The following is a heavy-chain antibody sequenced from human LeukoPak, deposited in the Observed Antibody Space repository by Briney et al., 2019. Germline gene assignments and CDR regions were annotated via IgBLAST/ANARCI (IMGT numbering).Heavy chain of an antibody. CDR3: ATDSLWFEVVVAATRFDY. CDR2: ISGSGGST. D-gene: IGHD2-15*01. CDR1: GFTFSSYA. Sequence: GGSLRLSCAASGFTFSSYAMSWVRQAPGKGLEWVSAISGSGGSTYYADSVKGRFTISRDNSKNTLYLQMNSLRAEDTAVYYCATDSLWFEVVVAATRFDYWGQGTLVTVSS. V-gene: IGHV3-23*01. J-gene: IGHJ4*02.